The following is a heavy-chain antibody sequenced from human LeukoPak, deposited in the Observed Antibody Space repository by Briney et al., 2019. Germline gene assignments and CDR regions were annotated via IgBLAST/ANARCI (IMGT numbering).Heavy chain of an antibody. CDR3: ARESRYCSGDSCYSDAFDI. CDR2: INHSGST. V-gene: IGHV4-34*01. CDR1: GGSFSGYY. J-gene: IGHJ3*02. Sequence: SETLSLTCAVYGGSFSGYYWSWIRQPPGKGLEWIGEINHSGSTNYNPSLKSRVTISVDTSKNQFSLKLSSVTAADAAVYYCARESRYCSGDSCYSDAFDIWGQGTMVTVSS. D-gene: IGHD2-15*01.